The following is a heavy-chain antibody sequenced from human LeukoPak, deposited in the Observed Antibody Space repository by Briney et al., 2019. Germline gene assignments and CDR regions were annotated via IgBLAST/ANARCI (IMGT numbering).Heavy chain of an antibody. CDR1: GFTFSSYA. V-gene: IGHV3-21*01. J-gene: IGHJ6*02. CDR2: ISSSSSYI. CDR3: ARDQGLRFFGPYHPYGMDV. D-gene: IGHD3-3*01. Sequence: GGSLRLSCAASGFTFSSYAMSWVRQAPGKGLEWVSSISSSSSYIYYADSVKGRFTISRDNAKNSLYLQMSSLRAEDTAVYYCARDQGLRFFGPYHPYGMDVWGQGTTVTVSS.